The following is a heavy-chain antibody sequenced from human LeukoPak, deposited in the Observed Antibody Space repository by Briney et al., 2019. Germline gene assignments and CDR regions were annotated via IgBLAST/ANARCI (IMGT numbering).Heavy chain of an antibody. CDR2: IYYSGST. D-gene: IGHD3-22*01. Sequence: GSLRLSCAASGFTFSSYDMSWVRQAPGKGLEWIGYIYYSGSTNYNPSLKSRVTISVDTSKNQFSLKLSSVTAADTAVYYCARDVGEATRYYDSSGYLGDAFDIWGQGTMVTVSS. CDR3: ARDVGEATRYYDSSGYLGDAFDI. J-gene: IGHJ3*02. V-gene: IGHV4-59*01. CDR1: GFTFSSYD.